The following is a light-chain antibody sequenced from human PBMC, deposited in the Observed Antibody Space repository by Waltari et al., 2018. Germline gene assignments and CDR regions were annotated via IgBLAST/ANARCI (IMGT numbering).Light chain of an antibody. CDR2: DTS. V-gene: IGLV7-46*01. Sequence: QAVVTQAPSLTVSPGGTVPLTCGSRTGAVTSGHYPYWFQQKPGQAPRTLIYDTSNKHSWTPARFSGSLLGGKAALTLSGAQPEDEAEYYCLLSYSGARYVVFGGGTKLTVL. J-gene: IGLJ2*01. CDR1: TGAVTSGHY. CDR3: LLSYSGARYVV.